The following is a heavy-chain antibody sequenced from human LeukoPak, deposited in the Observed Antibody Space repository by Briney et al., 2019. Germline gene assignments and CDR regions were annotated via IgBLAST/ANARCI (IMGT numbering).Heavy chain of an antibody. D-gene: IGHD1-26*01. CDR1: GYTLTTCD. J-gene: IGHJ4*02. V-gene: IGHV1-18*01. CDR2: IIAYNGNT. Sequence: ASVKVSSTASGYTLTTCDICWVRQAPGQGLEWMGWIIAYNGNTNYAQKFQGRVTMTTDTSTSTAYMELRSLTSDDTAVYYCATGAPWDAARDYWGQGTLVTVSS. CDR3: ATGAPWDAARDY.